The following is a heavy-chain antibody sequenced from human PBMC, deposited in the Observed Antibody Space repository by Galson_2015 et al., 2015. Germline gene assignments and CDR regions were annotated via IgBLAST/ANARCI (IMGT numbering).Heavy chain of an antibody. CDR2: IYTSGST. CDR1: GGSISSGSYY. CDR3: ASWVYSGYEKGH. J-gene: IGHJ4*02. D-gene: IGHD5-12*01. Sequence: TLSLTCTVSGGSISSGSYYWSWIRQPAGKGLEWIGRIYTSGSTNYNPSLKSRVTLSVDKSKNQFSLKLSSVTAADTAVYYCASWVYSGYEKGHWGQGTLVTVSS. V-gene: IGHV4-61*02.